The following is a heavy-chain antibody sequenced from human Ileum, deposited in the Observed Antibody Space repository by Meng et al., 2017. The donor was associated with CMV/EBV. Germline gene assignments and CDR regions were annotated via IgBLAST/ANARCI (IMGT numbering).Heavy chain of an antibody. J-gene: IGHJ4*02. D-gene: IGHD2-8*01. CDR3: ARIFCTTTDCYYDY. CDR1: GFTFSNYW. Sequence: SGFTFSNYWMSWVRQAPGEGLEWVANINPNANANYYVDSVKGRFTISRDNAKSSLFLQMAGLRAEDTAVYYCARIFCTTTDCYYDYWGRGTLVTVSS. CDR2: INPNANAN. V-gene: IGHV3-7*01.